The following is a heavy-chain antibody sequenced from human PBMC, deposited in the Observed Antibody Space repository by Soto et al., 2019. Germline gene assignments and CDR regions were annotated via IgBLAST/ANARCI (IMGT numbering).Heavy chain of an antibody. D-gene: IGHD3-10*01. J-gene: IGHJ5*02. CDR1: GGSFSGYY. V-gene: IGHV4-34*01. Sequence: SETLSLTCAVYGGSFSGYYWSWIRQPPGKGLEWIGEINHSGSTNYNPSLKSRVSISVDTSKNQFSLKLSSVTAADTAVYFWARERGVLLWFGGNNCFDPWGQGTLVTVSS. CDR3: ARERGVLLWFGGNNCFDP. CDR2: INHSGST.